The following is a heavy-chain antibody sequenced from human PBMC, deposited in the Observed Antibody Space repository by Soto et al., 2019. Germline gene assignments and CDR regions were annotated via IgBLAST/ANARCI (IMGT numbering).Heavy chain of an antibody. CDR2: ISYDGSNK. V-gene: IGHV3-30*18. CDR1: GFTFSSYG. Sequence: HPGGSLRLSCAASGFTFSSYGMHWVRQAPGKGLEWVAVISYDGSNKYYADSVKGRFTISRDNSKNTLYLQLKSLRAEDTAVYYCAKDPYPWIQLWTTQENWFDPWGQGTLVTVSS. J-gene: IGHJ5*02. CDR3: AKDPYPWIQLWTTQENWFDP. D-gene: IGHD5-18*01.